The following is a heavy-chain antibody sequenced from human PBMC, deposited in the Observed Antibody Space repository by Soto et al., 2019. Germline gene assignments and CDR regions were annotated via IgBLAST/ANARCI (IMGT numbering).Heavy chain of an antibody. CDR1: GFTFSSYD. CDR2: IGTAGDT. CDR3: ARLNYYYGMDV. J-gene: IGHJ6*02. V-gene: IGHV3-13*01. Sequence: LRLSCAASGFTFSSYDMHWVRQATGKGLEWVSAIGTAGDTYYPGSVKGRFTISRENAKNSLYLQMNSLRAGDTAVYYCARLNYYYGMDVWGQGTTVTVSS.